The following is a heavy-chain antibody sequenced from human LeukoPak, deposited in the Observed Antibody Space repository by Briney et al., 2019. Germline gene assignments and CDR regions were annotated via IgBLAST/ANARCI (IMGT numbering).Heavy chain of an antibody. J-gene: IGHJ3*02. CDR2: IYYSGST. V-gene: IGHV4-59*08. CDR3: ARRLAASDGFDI. Sequence: SETLSLTCTVSGGSFSTYYWSWFRQPPGKGLEWIAYIYYSGSTNYSPSLKSRVTISVDTSKNQFSLKLRSVTAADTAVYYCARRLAASDGFDIWGQGTMVTVSS. CDR1: GGSFSTYY. D-gene: IGHD5-24*01.